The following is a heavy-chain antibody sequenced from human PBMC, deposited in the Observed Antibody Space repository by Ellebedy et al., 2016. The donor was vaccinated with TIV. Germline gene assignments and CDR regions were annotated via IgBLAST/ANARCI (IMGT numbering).Heavy chain of an antibody. D-gene: IGHD2-2*01. CDR3: AREDVVVPAASYGMDV. CDR2: ISYSGST. J-gene: IGHJ6*02. V-gene: IGHV4-59*12. Sequence: MPSETLSLTCTVSGGSISPYYWSWTRQPPGKGLEWIGYISYSGSTNYNPSLKSRVTISVDTSKNQFSLRLSSVTAADTAVYYCAREDVVVPAASYGMDVWGQGTTVTVSS. CDR1: GGSISPYY.